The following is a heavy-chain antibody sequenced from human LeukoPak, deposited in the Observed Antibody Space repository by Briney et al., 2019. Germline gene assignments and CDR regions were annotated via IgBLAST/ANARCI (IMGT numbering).Heavy chain of an antibody. CDR3: ARRTIVVVVAATPNYFDY. CDR2: INHSGST. CDR1: GGSFSGYY. J-gene: IGHJ4*02. D-gene: IGHD2-15*01. Sequence: PSETLSLTCAVYGGSFSGYYWSWIRQPPGKGLEWIGEINHSGSTNYNPSLKSRVTISVDTSKNQFSLKLSSVTAADTAVYYCARRTIVVVVAATPNYFDYWGQGTLVTVSS. V-gene: IGHV4-34*01.